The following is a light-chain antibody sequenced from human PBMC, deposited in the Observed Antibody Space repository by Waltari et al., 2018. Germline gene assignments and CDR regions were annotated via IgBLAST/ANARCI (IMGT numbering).Light chain of an antibody. Sequence: ETVMTQSPATLSVSPGERAALSCTASQSVTNKLAWYQQKPGQAPILLIYDASTRATGIPARFSGSGSGTHFTLSISSLQSDDVALYFCQQYNNWPRTFGQGTKLEI. CDR3: QQYNNWPRT. CDR2: DAS. V-gene: IGKV3-15*01. CDR1: QSVTNK. J-gene: IGKJ2*02.